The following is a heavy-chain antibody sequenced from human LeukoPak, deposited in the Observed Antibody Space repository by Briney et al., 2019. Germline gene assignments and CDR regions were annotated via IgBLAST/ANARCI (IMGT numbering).Heavy chain of an antibody. V-gene: IGHV3-23*01. CDR2: ISSSGGST. CDR3: AKWRKATVTTSLDY. Sequence: GGSLRLSCAVSGFTFSIYAMSWVRQAPGKGLEWVSAISSSGGSTYYADSVKGRFTISRDNSKNTLYLQMNSLRAEDTAVYYCAKWRKATVTTSLDYGGQGTLVTVSS. D-gene: IGHD4-17*01. J-gene: IGHJ4*02. CDR1: GFTFSIYA.